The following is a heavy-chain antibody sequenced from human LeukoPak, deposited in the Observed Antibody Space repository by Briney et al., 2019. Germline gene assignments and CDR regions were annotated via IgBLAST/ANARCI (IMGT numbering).Heavy chain of an antibody. J-gene: IGHJ4*02. CDR1: GFTFSSYA. Sequence: GGSLRLSCAASGFTFSSYAMSWVRQAPGKGLEWVSAISGSGGSTYYADSVKGRFTISRDNSKNTLYLQMNNLRAEDTAMFFCAKHYHITSWNFVDYWGQGTLVTVSS. D-gene: IGHD6-13*01. CDR3: AKHYHITSWNFVDY. V-gene: IGHV3-23*01. CDR2: ISGSGGST.